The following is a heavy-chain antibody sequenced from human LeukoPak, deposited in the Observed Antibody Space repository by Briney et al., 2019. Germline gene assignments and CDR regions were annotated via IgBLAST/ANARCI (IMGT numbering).Heavy chain of an antibody. J-gene: IGHJ6*02. Sequence: ASVKVSCKASGYTFTSYGIIWVRQAPGQGLEWMGWISAYNGNTNYAQKLQGRVTMTTDTSTSTAYMELRSLRSDDTAVYYCARVLRGALPIYYYYYGMDVWGQGTTVTVSS. D-gene: IGHD3-10*01. CDR2: ISAYNGNT. V-gene: IGHV1-18*01. CDR3: ARVLRGALPIYYYYYGMDV. CDR1: GYTFTSYG.